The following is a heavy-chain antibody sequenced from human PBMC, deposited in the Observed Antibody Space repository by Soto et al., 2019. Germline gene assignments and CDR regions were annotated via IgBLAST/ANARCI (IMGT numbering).Heavy chain of an antibody. CDR2: ISAYNGNT. Sequence: ASVKVSCKASGYTFTSYGISWVRQAPGQGLEWMGWISAYNGNTNYAQKLQGRVTMTTDTSTSTAYMELRSLRSDDTAVYYCAILYGDYMPFDAFDIWGQGTMVTVSS. CDR1: GYTFTSYG. V-gene: IGHV1-18*01. CDR3: AILYGDYMPFDAFDI. J-gene: IGHJ3*02. D-gene: IGHD4-17*01.